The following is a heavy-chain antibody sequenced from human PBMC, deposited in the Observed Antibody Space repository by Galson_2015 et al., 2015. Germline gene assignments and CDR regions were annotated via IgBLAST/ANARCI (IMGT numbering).Heavy chain of an antibody. Sequence: SLRLSCAASGFTVSSNYMSWVRQAPGKGLEWVSVIYSGGSTYYADSVKGRFTISRDNSKNTLYLQMNSLRAEDTAVYYCAKASGSYPYYFDYWGQGTLVTVSS. CDR2: IYSGGST. V-gene: IGHV3-53*01. J-gene: IGHJ4*02. D-gene: IGHD3-10*01. CDR1: GFTVSSNY. CDR3: AKASGSYPYYFDY.